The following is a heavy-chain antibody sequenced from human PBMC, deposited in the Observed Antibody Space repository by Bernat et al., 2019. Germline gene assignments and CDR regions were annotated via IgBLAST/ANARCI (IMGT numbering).Heavy chain of an antibody. CDR2: ISYDGSNK. CDR3: AKAPPGYYDSSGYPEYFQH. V-gene: IGHV3-30*18. Sequence: QVQLVESGGGVVQPGRSLRLSCAASGFTFSSYGMHWVRQAPGKGLEWVAVISYDGSNKYYADSVKGRFTISRDNSKNTLYLQMNSLRAEDTAVYYCAKAPPGYYDSSGYPEYFQHWGQGTLVTVSS. J-gene: IGHJ1*01. CDR1: GFTFSSYG. D-gene: IGHD3-22*01.